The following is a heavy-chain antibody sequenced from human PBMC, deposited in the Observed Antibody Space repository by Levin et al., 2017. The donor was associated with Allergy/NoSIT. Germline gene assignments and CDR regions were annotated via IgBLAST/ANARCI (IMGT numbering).Heavy chain of an antibody. D-gene: IGHD3-10*01. CDR2: INKGRNEI. CDR3: VRGGGYYGSW. CDR1: GITFSDYW. Sequence: PGGSLRLSCEASGITFSDYWMSWVRQPSGKGLEWVARINKGRNEISYVDSVKGRFTISRDDGKKSLYLQMNSLRVEDTAVYYCVRGGGYYGSWWGQGALVTVSS. V-gene: IGHV3-7*05. J-gene: IGHJ4*02.